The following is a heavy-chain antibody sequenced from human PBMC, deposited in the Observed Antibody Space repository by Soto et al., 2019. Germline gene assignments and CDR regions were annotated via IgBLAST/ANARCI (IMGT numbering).Heavy chain of an antibody. D-gene: IGHD2-2*01. CDR3: ANTRGRGVLDA. V-gene: IGHV4-4*02. CDR2: VSHRGST. Sequence: QVHLLESGPGLVKPSGTLSLTCTVSGGSISSRNRWSWVRQSPGKGLEWIGEVSHRGSTNSNPSLKSRVTISLDKSNNQFSLNLESMTAEDAAVYFCANTRGRGVLDAWGKGTTVVVSS. J-gene: IGHJ6*04. CDR1: GGSISSRNR.